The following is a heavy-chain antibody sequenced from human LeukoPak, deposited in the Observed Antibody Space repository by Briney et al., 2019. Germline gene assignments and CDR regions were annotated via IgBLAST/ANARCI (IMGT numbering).Heavy chain of an antibody. J-gene: IGHJ4*02. Sequence: GASVKVSCKASGYTFTGYYMHWVRQAPGQGLEWMGWINPNSGGTNYAQKFQGRVTMTRDTSISTAYMELSRLRSDDTAVYYCARDLGSSWPFFDYWGQGILVTVSS. CDR2: INPNSGGT. D-gene: IGHD6-13*01. CDR1: GYTFTGYY. CDR3: ARDLGSSWPFFDY. V-gene: IGHV1-2*02.